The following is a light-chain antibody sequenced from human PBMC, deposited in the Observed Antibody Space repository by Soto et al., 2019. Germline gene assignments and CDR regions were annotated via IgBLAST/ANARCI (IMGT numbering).Light chain of an antibody. CDR2: DVS. J-gene: IGLJ1*01. CDR1: SSDVGGYNY. CDR3: SSYTSSSTPYV. V-gene: IGLV2-14*01. Sequence: QPVLTHPASVSGAPGQSITISCTGTSSDVGGYNYVSWYQQHPGKAPKLMIYDVSNRPSGVSNRFSGSKSGNTASLTISGLQAEDEADYYCSSYTSSSTPYVFGTGTKVTVL.